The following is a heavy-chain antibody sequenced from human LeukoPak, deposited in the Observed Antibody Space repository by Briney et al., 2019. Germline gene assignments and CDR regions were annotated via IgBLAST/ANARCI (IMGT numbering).Heavy chain of an antibody. J-gene: IGHJ4*02. D-gene: IGHD3-16*01. CDR3: AKEKLRYYDY. Sequence: GGSLRLSCEASGFTFSTYVMSWVRQAPGKGLECVSSISGSGGTTYYADSVKGWFTISRDNSKNTVYLQMSSLTVEDTAIYYCAKEKLRYYDYWGQGALVTVSS. CDR1: GFTFSTYV. V-gene: IGHV3-23*01. CDR2: ISGSGGTT.